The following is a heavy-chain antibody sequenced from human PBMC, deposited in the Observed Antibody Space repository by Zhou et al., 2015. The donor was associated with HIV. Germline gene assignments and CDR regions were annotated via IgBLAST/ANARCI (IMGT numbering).Heavy chain of an antibody. Sequence: QVQLVQSGTEVKKPGSSVKVSCKASGGTFSDSDISWVRQAPGQGLEWMGGIIPMFDIENHAQKFRGRLTITADKSTNTAYMELSSLRSADAAVYFCARSSGNYDYAFDIWGQGTKIIVSS. CDR1: GGTFSDSD. D-gene: IGHD3-22*01. J-gene: IGHJ3*02. CDR3: ARSSGNYDYAFDI. CDR2: IIPMFDIE. V-gene: IGHV1-69*17.